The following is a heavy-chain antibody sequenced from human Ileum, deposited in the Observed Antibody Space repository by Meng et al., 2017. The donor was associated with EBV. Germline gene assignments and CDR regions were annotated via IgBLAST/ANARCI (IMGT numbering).Heavy chain of an antibody. V-gene: IGHV4-4*02. J-gene: IGHJ4*02. CDR1: GGSISVSDW. Sequence: QGQLQESGPGLVKASETLYLTCVVSGGSISVSDWWSWVRQPPGKGLEWIGETSHSGSTNYSPSLKSRVTISLDKSKNQLSLKLNSVTAADTAVYYCASSDYYRSDYWGQGTLVTVSS. CDR3: ASSDYYRSDY. CDR2: TSHSGST. D-gene: IGHD3-22*01.